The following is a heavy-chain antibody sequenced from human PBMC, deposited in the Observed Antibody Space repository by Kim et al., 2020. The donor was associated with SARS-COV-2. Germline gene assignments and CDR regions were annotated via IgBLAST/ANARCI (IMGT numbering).Heavy chain of an antibody. Sequence: ASVKVSCKASGYTFTGYYMHWVRQAPGQGLEWMGRINPNSGGTNYAQKFQGRVTMTRDTSISTAYMELSRLRSDDTAVYYCARTNSRYYYDRDSGGMDVWGQGTTVTVSS. CDR1: GYTFTGYY. CDR3: ARTNSRYYYDRDSGGMDV. V-gene: IGHV1-2*06. D-gene: IGHD3-22*01. J-gene: IGHJ6*02. CDR2: INPNSGGT.